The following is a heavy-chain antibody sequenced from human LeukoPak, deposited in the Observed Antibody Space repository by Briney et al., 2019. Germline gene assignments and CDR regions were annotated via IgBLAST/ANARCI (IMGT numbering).Heavy chain of an antibody. CDR2: ISFDGSDK. D-gene: IGHD1-14*01. Sequence: GGSLRLSCAASGFTFSSYNMNWVRQAPGKGLEWVAVISFDGSDKYYADSVRGRFTISRDNSKNTLYLHMTSLSVEDTAVYFCAKVFVLMRGTPENWFDPWGQGTLVTVSS. J-gene: IGHJ5*02. CDR1: GFTFSSYN. CDR3: AKVFVLMRGTPENWFDP. V-gene: IGHV3-30*18.